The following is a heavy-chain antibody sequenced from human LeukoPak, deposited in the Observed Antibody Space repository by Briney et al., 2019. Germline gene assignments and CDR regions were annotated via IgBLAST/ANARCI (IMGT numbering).Heavy chain of an antibody. Sequence: GGSLRLSCAASGFTFSSYAMHWVRQAPGKGLEWVAVISYDGSNKYYADSVKGRFTVSRDNSKNTLYLQMNSLRAEDTAVYYCAGLVVPYYYYYYGMDVWGQGTTVTVSS. J-gene: IGHJ6*02. D-gene: IGHD3-22*01. CDR3: AGLVVPYYYYYYGMDV. V-gene: IGHV3-30-3*01. CDR2: ISYDGSNK. CDR1: GFTFSSYA.